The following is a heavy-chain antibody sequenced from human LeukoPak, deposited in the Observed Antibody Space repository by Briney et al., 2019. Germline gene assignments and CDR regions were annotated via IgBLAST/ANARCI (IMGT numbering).Heavy chain of an antibody. CDR3: AREGYSDYVWGSYRPSYFDY. D-gene: IGHD3-16*02. Sequence: SETLSLTRAVYGGSFSGYYCSWIRQPPGKGLEWLGEINHSGSTNYNPSLKSRVTISVDTSKNQFSLKLSSVTAAHTAVYYCAREGYSDYVWGSYRPSYFDYWGQGTLVTVSS. V-gene: IGHV4-34*01. J-gene: IGHJ4*02. CDR1: GGSFSGYY. CDR2: INHSGST.